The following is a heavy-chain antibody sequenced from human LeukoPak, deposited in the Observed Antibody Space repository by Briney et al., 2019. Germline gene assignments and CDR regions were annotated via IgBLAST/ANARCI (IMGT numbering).Heavy chain of an antibody. CDR2: TKQDGSEK. D-gene: IGHD6-13*01. CDR1: GFSVSGYW. V-gene: IGHV3-7*01. Sequence: GGSLRLSCAVSGFSVSGYWMTWVRQAPGKGLEWVANTKQDGSEKNYVDSVKGRFTISRDNAENSLFLQMNSLRVEDTAVYYCAREWQGGIAAAGTRIEGDYWGQGTLVAVSS. J-gene: IGHJ4*02. CDR3: AREWQGGIAAAGTRIEGDY.